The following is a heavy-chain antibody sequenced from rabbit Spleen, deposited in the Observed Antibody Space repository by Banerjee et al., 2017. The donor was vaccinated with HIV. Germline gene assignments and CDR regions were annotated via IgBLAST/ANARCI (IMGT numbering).Heavy chain of an antibody. Sequence: QSLEESGGDLVKPEGSLTLTCTASGFSFSDDYDMCWVRQAPGKGLEWIACIYVGSGGNTYYANWAKGRFTCSKTSSTTVTLQMTRLTAADTATYFCARDTSSSFSSYGMDLWGQGTLVTVS. CDR2: IYVGSGGNT. V-gene: IGHV1S40*01. J-gene: IGHJ6*01. CDR1: GFSFSDDYD. D-gene: IGHD1-1*01. CDR3: ARDTSSSFSSYGMDL.